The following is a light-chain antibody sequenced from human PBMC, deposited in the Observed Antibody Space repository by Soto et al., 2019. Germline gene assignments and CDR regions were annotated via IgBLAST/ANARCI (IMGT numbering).Light chain of an antibody. CDR2: DVS. J-gene: IGLJ2*01. CDR3: SSYASSSTVI. CDR1: SSDVGAYNY. V-gene: IGLV2-14*01. Sequence: QSVLTQPASVSGSPGQSITISCTGTSSDVGAYNYVSWYQQHPVKAPKLMIYDVSSRPSGISNRFSGSKSGNTSPLTISGVQDEDDADYYCSSYASSSTVIFGGGTKLTVL.